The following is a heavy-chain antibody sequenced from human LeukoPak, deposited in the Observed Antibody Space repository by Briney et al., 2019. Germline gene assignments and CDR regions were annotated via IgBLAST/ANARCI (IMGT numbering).Heavy chain of an antibody. J-gene: IGHJ6*03. Sequence: ASVKVSCKASGYTFTSYGISWVRQAPGQGLEWMGGIIPIFGTANYAQKFQGRVTITADKSTSTAYMELSSLRSEDTAVYYCARRAGSYYYMDVWGKGTTVTVSS. CDR1: GYTFTSYG. D-gene: IGHD3-10*01. V-gene: IGHV1-69*06. CDR2: IIPIFGTA. CDR3: ARRAGSYYYMDV.